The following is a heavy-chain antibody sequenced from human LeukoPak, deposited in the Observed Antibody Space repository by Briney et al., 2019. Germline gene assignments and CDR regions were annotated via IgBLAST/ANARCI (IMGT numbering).Heavy chain of an antibody. CDR2: INHSGST. CDR1: GGSFSGYY. D-gene: IGHD4-17*01. CDR3: ARHYGAWYFDL. Sequence: SETLSLTCAVYGGSFSGYYWSWIRQPPGKGLEWIGEINHSGSTNYNPSPKSRVTISVDTSKNQFSLKLSSVTAADTAVYYCARHYGAWYFDLWGRGTLVTVSS. V-gene: IGHV4-34*01. J-gene: IGHJ2*01.